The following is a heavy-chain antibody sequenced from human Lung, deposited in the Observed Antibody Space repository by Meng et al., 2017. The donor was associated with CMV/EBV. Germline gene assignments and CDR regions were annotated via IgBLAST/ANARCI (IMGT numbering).Heavy chain of an antibody. Sequence: SCAASGFTFSSYSMNRVRQAPGKGLEWVSYISTSSSTKYYADSVKGRFTISRDNAKNSLYLQMNSLRAEDTAVYYCANDAFDIWGQGTMVTVSS. V-gene: IGHV3-48*04. CDR2: ISTSSSTK. J-gene: IGHJ3*02. CDR1: GFTFSSYS. CDR3: ANDAFDI.